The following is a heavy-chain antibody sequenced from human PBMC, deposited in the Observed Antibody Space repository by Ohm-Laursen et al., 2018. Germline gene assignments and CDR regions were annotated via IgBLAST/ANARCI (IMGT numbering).Heavy chain of an antibody. Sequence: GSLRLSCAASGFTFSTYAMSWVRQAPGKGLEWVSSIRGSGGSTYYADSVKGRFTISRDNSKNTLHLQMNSLRAEDTAVYYCAKDKVWREGSPEDYFYGMDVWGQGTTVTVSS. CDR2: IRGSGGST. J-gene: IGHJ6*02. V-gene: IGHV3-23*01. CDR3: AKDKVWREGSPEDYFYGMDV. D-gene: IGHD3-10*01. CDR1: GFTFSTYA.